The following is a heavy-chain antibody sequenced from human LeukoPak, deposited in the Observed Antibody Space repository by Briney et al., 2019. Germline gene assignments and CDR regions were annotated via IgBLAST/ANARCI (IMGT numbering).Heavy chain of an antibody. CDR3: ARDRVVVTAINYYYYGMDV. D-gene: IGHD2-21*02. CDR2: INTNSGGT. CDR1: VYTFTGYY. J-gene: IGHJ6*02. Sequence: ASVKVSRKASVYTFTGYYMHWVRQPPGQGLEWMGWINTNSGGTNYAQKFQGRVTMTRDTSISTAYMELSRLRSDDTAVYYCARDRVVVTAINYYYYGMDVWGQGTTVTVSS. V-gene: IGHV1-2*02.